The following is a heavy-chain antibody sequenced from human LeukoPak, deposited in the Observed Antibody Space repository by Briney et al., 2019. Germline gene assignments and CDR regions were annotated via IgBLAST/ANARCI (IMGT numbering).Heavy chain of an antibody. D-gene: IGHD5-12*01. CDR2: IWYDGSSK. CDR3: ARVSSTMTVDKDFQH. CDR1: GFTFSAYG. Sequence: GGSLRLSCVASGFTFSAYGMHWVRQIPGKGLEWVAIIWYDGSSKYYAGSVKGRFTISRDNSKNTVFLQMNSLRAEDTAVYYCARVSSTMTVDKDFQHWGQGTLVTVDS. J-gene: IGHJ1*01. V-gene: IGHV3-33*01.